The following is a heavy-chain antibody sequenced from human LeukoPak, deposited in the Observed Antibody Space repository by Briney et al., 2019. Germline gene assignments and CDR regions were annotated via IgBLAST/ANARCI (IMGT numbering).Heavy chain of an antibody. J-gene: IGHJ4*02. Sequence: SETLSLTCTVSGGSISSYYWSWIRQPPGKGLEWIGYIYYSGSTNYNPSLKSRVTISVDTSKNQFSLKLSSVTAADTAVYYCARGYCSGGSCRPVPYYLDYWGRGTLVTVSS. CDR3: ARGYCSGGSCRPVPYYLDY. CDR1: GGSISSYY. V-gene: IGHV4-59*01. CDR2: IYYSGST. D-gene: IGHD2-15*01.